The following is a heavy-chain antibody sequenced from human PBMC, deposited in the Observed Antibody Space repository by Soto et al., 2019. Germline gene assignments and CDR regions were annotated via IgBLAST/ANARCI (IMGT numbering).Heavy chain of an antibody. CDR1: GYTFTSYG. CDR2: ISAYNGNT. V-gene: IGHV1-18*01. D-gene: IGHD3-10*01. Sequence: ASVKVSCKASGYTFTSYGISWVRQAPGQGLEWMGRISAYNGNTNYAQKLQGRVTMTTDTSTSTAYMELRSLRSDDTAVYYCARVPRYYYGSGRNLGWIDPWGQGTLVTVSS. CDR3: ARVPRYYYGSGRNLGWIDP. J-gene: IGHJ5*02.